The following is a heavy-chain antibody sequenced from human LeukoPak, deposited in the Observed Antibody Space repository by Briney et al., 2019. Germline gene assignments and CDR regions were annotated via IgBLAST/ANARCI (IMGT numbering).Heavy chain of an antibody. Sequence: PGGSLRLSCAASGFTFSSYWMSWIRQAPGKGLEWVANIKQDGSEKYYVDSVKGRFTISRDNAKKSLYLQMNSLRAADTAVYYCARDYGAADYWGQGTLVTVSS. V-gene: IGHV3-7*01. CDR3: ARDYGAADY. CDR2: IKQDGSEK. CDR1: GFTFSSYW. D-gene: IGHD4-17*01. J-gene: IGHJ4*02.